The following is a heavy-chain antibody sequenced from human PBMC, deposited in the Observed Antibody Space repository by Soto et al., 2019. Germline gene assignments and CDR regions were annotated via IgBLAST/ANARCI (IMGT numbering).Heavy chain of an antibody. Sequence: ASVKVSCKASGYTFTSYGISWVRQAPGQGLEWMGWISAYNGNTNYAQKLQGRVTMTTDTSTSTAYMELRSLRSDDTAVYYCARDGGVVVAATSSYYYMDVWGKGTTVTVSS. D-gene: IGHD2-15*01. J-gene: IGHJ6*03. V-gene: IGHV1-18*01. CDR1: GYTFTSYG. CDR2: ISAYNGNT. CDR3: ARDGGVVVAATSSYYYMDV.